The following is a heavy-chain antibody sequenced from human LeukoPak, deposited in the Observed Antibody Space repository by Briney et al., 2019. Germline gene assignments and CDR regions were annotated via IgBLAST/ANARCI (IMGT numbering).Heavy chain of an antibody. CDR3: AKEGVDTAMVFDY. J-gene: IGHJ4*02. CDR1: GFTFSSYA. V-gene: IGHV3-30*18. Sequence: QPGGSLRLSCAASGFTFSSYAMSWVRQAPGKGLEWVAVISYDGSNKYYADSVKGRFTISRDNSKNTLYLQMNSLRAEDTAVYYCAKEGVDTAMVFDYWGQGTLVTVSS. CDR2: ISYDGSNK. D-gene: IGHD5-18*01.